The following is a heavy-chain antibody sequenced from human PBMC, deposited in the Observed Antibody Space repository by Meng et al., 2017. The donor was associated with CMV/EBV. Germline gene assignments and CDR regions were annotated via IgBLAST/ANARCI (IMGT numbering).Heavy chain of an antibody. V-gene: IGHV4-59*11. Sequence: SETLSLTCTVSGGSISSHYWSWIRQPPGKGLEWIGYIYYSGSTNYNPSLKSRVTISVDTSKNQFSLKLSSVTAADTAVYYCARDGSSSGYWFDPWGQGTLVTVSS. CDR2: IYYSGST. CDR3: ARDGSSSGYWFDP. D-gene: IGHD3-22*01. CDR1: GGSISSHY. J-gene: IGHJ5*02.